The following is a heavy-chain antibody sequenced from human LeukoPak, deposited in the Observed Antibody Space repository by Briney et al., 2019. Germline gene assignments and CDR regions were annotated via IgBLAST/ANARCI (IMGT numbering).Heavy chain of an antibody. D-gene: IGHD4-11*01. J-gene: IGHJ5*02. CDR2: IRYDGSNK. CDR3: AKEDVSKAWFDP. CDR1: GFTFSSYG. Sequence: GGSLRLSCAASGFTFSSYGMHWVRQAPGKGLEWVAFIRYDGSNKYYADSVKGRFTISRDNSKNTLYLQMNSLRAEDTAVYYCAKEDVSKAWFDPWGQGTLVTVSS. V-gene: IGHV3-30*02.